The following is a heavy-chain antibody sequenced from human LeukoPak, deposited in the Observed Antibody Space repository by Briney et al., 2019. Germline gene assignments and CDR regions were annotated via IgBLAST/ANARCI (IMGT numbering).Heavy chain of an antibody. CDR2: IYYSGST. CDR1: GGSISTYY. J-gene: IGHJ4*02. Sequence: SETLSLTCTVSGGSISTYYWSWIRQPPGKGLEWIAYIYYSGSTNYNPSLKSRVTISVDTSKNQFSLKLSSVTAADTAVYYCATRRRARYYFDYWGQGTLVTVSS. CDR3: ATRRRARYYFDY. V-gene: IGHV4-59*08. D-gene: IGHD4-17*01.